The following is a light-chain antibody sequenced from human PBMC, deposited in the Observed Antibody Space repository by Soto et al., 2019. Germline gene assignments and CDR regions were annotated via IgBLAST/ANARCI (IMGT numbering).Light chain of an antibody. CDR1: GLNIGAGYD. V-gene: IGLV1-40*01. CDR3: QSFDAGVXGXX. CDR2: GNK. Sequence: QAVVTQPPSVSGALGQRVTISCTGSGLNIGAGYDVHWYQQLXXXAPKVVIYGNKIRPSGVPDRFSGSKSGTSASLAITGXXXEDEAEYYCQSFDAGVXGXXFGPGTKLTVL. J-gene: IGLJ1*01.